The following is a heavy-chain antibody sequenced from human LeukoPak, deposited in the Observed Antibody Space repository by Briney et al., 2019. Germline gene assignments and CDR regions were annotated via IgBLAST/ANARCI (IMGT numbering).Heavy chain of an antibody. CDR1: GFTFDDYG. V-gene: IGHV3-20*04. D-gene: IGHD3-22*01. CDR2: INWNGGST. CDR3: ARSYYYDSSGYSRPFDH. Sequence: GGSLRLSCAASGFTFDDYGMSWVRQAPRKGLEWVSGINWNGGSTGYADSVKGRFTISRDNAKNSLYLQMNSLRAEDTALYYCARSYYYDSSGYSRPFDHWGQGTLVTVSS. J-gene: IGHJ4*02.